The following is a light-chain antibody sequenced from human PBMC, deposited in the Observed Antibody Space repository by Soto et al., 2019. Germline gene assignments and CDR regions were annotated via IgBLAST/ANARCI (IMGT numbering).Light chain of an antibody. CDR3: QQRINWPFT. Sequence: EIVLTQSPATLSLSPGARATLSCRASQSVSSYLAWYQQKPGQAPRLLIYDASNSATGIPARFSGSGSGTDFTLTISSLEPEDFAVYDCQQRINWPFTFGPGTKVDVK. V-gene: IGKV3-11*01. CDR2: DAS. J-gene: IGKJ3*01. CDR1: QSVSSY.